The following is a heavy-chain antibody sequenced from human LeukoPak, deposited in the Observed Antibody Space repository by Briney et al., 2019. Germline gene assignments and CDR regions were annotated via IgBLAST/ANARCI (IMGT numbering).Heavy chain of an antibody. V-gene: IGHV3-20*04. J-gene: IGHJ4*02. CDR1: GFTFDEYA. Sequence: TGGSLRLSCAAFGFTFDEYAMSWVRQLPGKGLEWVSGLNWNGDTTDYADSVRGRFTISRDNAKNSLYLQMNSLTAEDTAFYYCASRHSDGYFDYWGQGTLVTVSS. CDR2: LNWNGDTT. CDR3: ASRHSDGYFDY. D-gene: IGHD3-22*01.